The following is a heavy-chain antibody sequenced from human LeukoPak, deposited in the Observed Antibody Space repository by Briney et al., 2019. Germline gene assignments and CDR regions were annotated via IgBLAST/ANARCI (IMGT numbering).Heavy chain of an antibody. V-gene: IGHV3-30*04. Sequence: GGSLRLSCAASGFTFSSYAMQWVRQAPGKGREGGAVISYDGSNKYYADSGKGRFTIDRDNSKNTLYLQMNSLRAEDTAVYYCARDPAGYSSGYIFQHWGQGTLVTVSS. CDR3: ARDPAGYSSGYIFQH. CDR2: ISYDGSNK. D-gene: IGHD6-19*01. J-gene: IGHJ1*01. CDR1: GFTFSSYA.